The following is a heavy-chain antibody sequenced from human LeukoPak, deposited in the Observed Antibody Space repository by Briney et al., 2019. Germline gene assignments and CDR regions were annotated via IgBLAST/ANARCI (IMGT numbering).Heavy chain of an antibody. CDR3: ARGTDAYKCGNS. Sequence: KPSETLSLTCAVSGYSISSGYYWGWIRQPPGKGLEWIGEIHYSGSVTYNPSLKSRVTITADTSNNQFSLKVNSVTAADTAVYYCARGTDAYKCGNSWGQGTLVTVSS. CDR2: IHYSGSV. V-gene: IGHV4-38-2*01. D-gene: IGHD5-24*01. CDR1: GYSISSGYY. J-gene: IGHJ4*02.